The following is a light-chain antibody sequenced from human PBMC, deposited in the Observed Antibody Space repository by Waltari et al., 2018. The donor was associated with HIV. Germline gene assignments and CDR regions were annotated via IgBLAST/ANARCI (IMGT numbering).Light chain of an antibody. CDR1: QNILHKSNDWSH. Sequence: ITMTQSPESLAASPGEAITITCESSQNILHKSNDWSHLAWYQVKPGQPPKLLIHGASARESGVPDRFSGGGSGTYFTLSISNLQAEDVADYYCQQYYSTPRTFGQGTKVELK. CDR2: GAS. V-gene: IGKV4-1*01. CDR3: QQYYSTPRT. J-gene: IGKJ1*01.